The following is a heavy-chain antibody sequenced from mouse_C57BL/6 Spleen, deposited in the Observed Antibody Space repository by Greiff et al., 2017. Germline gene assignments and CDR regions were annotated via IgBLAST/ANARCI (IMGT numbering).Heavy chain of an antibody. CDR2: ISSGSRTI. J-gene: IGHJ3*01. D-gene: IGHD1-1*01. V-gene: IGHV5-17*01. Sequence: EVKLVESGGGLVKPGGSLKLSCAASGFTFSDYGMHWVRQAPEKGLEWVAYISSGSRTIYYADTVKGRFTISRDNAKNTLFLQMTSLRSEDTAMYYCARDDYYGSSLTWFAYWGQGTLVTVSA. CDR3: ARDDYYGSSLTWFAY. CDR1: GFTFSDYG.